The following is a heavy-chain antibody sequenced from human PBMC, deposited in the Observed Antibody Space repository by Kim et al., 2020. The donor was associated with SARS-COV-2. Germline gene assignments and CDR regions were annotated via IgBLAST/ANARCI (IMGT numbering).Heavy chain of an antibody. Sequence: ASVKVSCKASGYTFTGYYMHWVRQAPGQGLEWMGRINPNSGGPNYAQKFQGRVTMTRDTSISTAYMELSRLRSDDTAVYYCARGELAPNDYGDQGWGQGTLVTVSS. V-gene: IGHV1-2*06. CDR2: INPNSGGP. D-gene: IGHD4-17*01. CDR3: ARGELAPNDYGDQG. CDR1: GYTFTGYY. J-gene: IGHJ4*02.